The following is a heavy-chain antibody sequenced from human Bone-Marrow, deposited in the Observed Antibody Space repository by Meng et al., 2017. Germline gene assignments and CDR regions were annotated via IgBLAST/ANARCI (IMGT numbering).Heavy chain of an antibody. V-gene: IGHV1-69*02. CDR3: ARKKPGIAAAGDAFDI. CDR1: GGTFSSYT. Sequence: SVKVSCKASGGTFSSYTISWVRQAPGQGLEWMGRIIPILGIANYAQKFQGRVTITTDESTSTAYMELSSLRSEDTAVYYCARKKPGIAAAGDAFDIWGQGTMVTVSS. CDR2: IIPILGIA. J-gene: IGHJ3*02. D-gene: IGHD6-13*01.